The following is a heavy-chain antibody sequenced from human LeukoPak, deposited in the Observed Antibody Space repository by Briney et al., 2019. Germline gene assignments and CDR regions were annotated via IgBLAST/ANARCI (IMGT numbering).Heavy chain of an antibody. Sequence: GWSLRLSCAASGCTFRTYAMNGVRQAPGKGLEWVSTISGSGGSTYYADSVKGRFTISRDNSKNTLYLQMNNLRAEDTALYFCARDINPLAYWGQGTLVTVSS. J-gene: IGHJ4*02. CDR1: GCTFRTYA. CDR2: ISGSGGST. V-gene: IGHV3-23*01. CDR3: ARDINPLAY.